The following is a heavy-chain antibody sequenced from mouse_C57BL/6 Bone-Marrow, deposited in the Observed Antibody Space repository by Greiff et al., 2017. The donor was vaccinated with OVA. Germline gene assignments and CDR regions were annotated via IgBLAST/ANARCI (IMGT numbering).Heavy chain of an antibody. CDR2: INYDGSST. D-gene: IGHD1-1*01. CDR3: ARSQDHYYGSYYFDY. J-gene: IGHJ2*01. V-gene: IGHV5-16*01. CDR1: GFTFSDYY. Sequence: EVQLVESEGGLVQPGSSMKLSCTASGFTFSDYYMAWVRQVPEKGLEWVANINYDGSSTYYLDSLKSRFIISRDNAKNILYLQMSSLKSEDTATYYCARSQDHYYGSYYFDYWGQGTTLTVSS.